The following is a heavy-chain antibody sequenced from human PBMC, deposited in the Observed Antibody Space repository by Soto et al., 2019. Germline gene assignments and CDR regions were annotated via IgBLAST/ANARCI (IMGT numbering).Heavy chain of an antibody. D-gene: IGHD3-10*01. CDR3: ARGGYDGSGSPATFDI. J-gene: IGHJ3*02. CDR2: MYTSGST. V-gene: IGHV4-4*07. Sequence: PSETLSLTCTVSFDSASSYCWSWVRQTAGKGLEWIGRMYTSGSTYYNPSLRGRVTISVDTSKNQFSLKLSSVTAADTAVYYCARGGYDGSGSPATFDIWGQGTMVTVSS. CDR1: FDSASSYC.